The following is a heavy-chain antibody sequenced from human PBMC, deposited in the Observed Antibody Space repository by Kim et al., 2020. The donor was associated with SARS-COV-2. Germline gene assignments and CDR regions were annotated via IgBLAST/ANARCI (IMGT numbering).Heavy chain of an antibody. CDR2: ITWNGGRT. CDR3: ARAKDDIVATTDH. D-gene: IGHD5-12*01. CDR1: GFTFDDSG. V-gene: IGHV3-20*04. Sequence: GGSLSLSCAASGFTFDDSGMSWVRQAPEKGLEGVSGITWNGGRTGYADSVKGRFTISRDTAKNSLYLQMNSLKAEDTALYYCARAKDDIVATTDHWGQGILVTVSS. J-gene: IGHJ4*02.